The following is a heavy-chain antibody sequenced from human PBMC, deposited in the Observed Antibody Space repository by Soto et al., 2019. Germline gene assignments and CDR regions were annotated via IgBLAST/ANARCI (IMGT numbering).Heavy chain of an antibody. CDR2: IYSGGRN. Sequence: SATLALTCPVSGGSIRSFYWSWIRQPAGKGLEWIGRIYSGGRNNYNPSLKSRVTMSVDTSKNQFSLRLSSVTAADTAMYYCARGSSRWDYWGQGTLVTVSS. CDR1: GGSIRSFY. CDR3: ARGSSRWDY. D-gene: IGHD6-13*01. J-gene: IGHJ4*02. V-gene: IGHV4-4*07.